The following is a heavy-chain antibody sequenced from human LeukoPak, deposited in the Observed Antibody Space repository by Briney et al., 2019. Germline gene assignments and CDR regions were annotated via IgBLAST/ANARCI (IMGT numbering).Heavy chain of an antibody. D-gene: IGHD3-16*02. Sequence: ASVKVSCKASGYTFTSYGISWVRQAPGQGLEWMGWISAYNGNTNYAQKLQGRVTMTRDTSTSTVYMELSSLRSEDTAVYYCARYPLYYYYGMDVWGQGTTVTVSS. CDR2: ISAYNGNT. J-gene: IGHJ6*02. CDR3: ARYPLYYYYGMDV. V-gene: IGHV1-18*01. CDR1: GYTFTSYG.